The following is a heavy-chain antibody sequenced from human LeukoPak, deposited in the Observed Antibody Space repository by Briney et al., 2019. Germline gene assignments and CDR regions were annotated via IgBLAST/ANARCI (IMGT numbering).Heavy chain of an antibody. Sequence: ASVKVSCKASGYTFTSYDINWVRQATGQGLEWMGWMNPNSGNTGYAQKFQGRVTMTRNTSISTAYMELSSRRSEDTAVYYCARGGNYYYGSGSWGQGTLVTVSS. CDR2: MNPNSGNT. CDR3: ARGGNYYYGSGS. D-gene: IGHD3-10*01. V-gene: IGHV1-8*01. CDR1: GYTFTSYD. J-gene: IGHJ4*02.